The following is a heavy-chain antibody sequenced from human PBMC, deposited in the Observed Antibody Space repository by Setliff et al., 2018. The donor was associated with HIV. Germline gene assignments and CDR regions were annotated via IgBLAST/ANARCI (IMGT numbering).Heavy chain of an antibody. J-gene: IGHJ2*01. CDR1: GGSISSGDYY. Sequence: SETLSLTCTVSGGSISSGDYYWSWIRKPPGKGLEWIGNIYYSGSTYYNPSLKSRVTISVDTSKNQFSMKLSSVTSADTAVYYCASLLVTRPGGAVSYFDLWGRGTLVTVSS. V-gene: IGHV4-30-4*08. CDR3: ASLLVTRPGGAVSYFDL. D-gene: IGHD2-21*02. CDR2: IYYSGST.